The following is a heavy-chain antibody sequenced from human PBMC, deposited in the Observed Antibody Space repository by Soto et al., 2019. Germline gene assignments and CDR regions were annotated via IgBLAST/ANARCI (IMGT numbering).Heavy chain of an antibody. J-gene: IGHJ5*02. CDR3: ARDSTNDYGDYWLDT. CDR2: ISAYNGHT. Sequence: ASVKVSCKASGYTFTNYGISCVVRSPGQGLEWMGWISAYNGHTKYPEKLQGRVTMTTDTSTTTAYMDLRSLRSDDTAVYYCARDSTNDYGDYWLDTWGQGTLVTVS. CDR1: GYTFTNYG. V-gene: IGHV1-18*01. D-gene: IGHD4-17*01.